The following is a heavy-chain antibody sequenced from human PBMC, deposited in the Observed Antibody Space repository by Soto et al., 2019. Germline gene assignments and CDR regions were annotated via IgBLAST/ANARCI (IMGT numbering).Heavy chain of an antibody. V-gene: IGHV3-15*01. Sequence: EVQLVESGGGLVKPGGSLRLSCAASGFIFSNTWMSWVRQAPGKGLEWVGRIKSKIDGGTIDYAAPVQGRFTISRDDSKNTLYLQMDSLKSEYTAVYYCSLFWSGYYYGDYWGRGTLVTVSS. CDR3: SLFWSGYYYGDY. D-gene: IGHD3-3*01. CDR2: IKSKIDGGTI. CDR1: GFIFSNTW. J-gene: IGHJ4*02.